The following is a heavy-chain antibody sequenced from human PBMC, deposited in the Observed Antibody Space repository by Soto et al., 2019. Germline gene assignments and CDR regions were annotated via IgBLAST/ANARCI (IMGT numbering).Heavy chain of an antibody. V-gene: IGHV4-4*02. D-gene: IGHD2-15*01. J-gene: IGHJ4*02. CDR3: ARAGDCSGGSCQPTAFDY. CDR1: SGSISSSNW. Sequence: QVQLQESGPGLVKPSGTLSLTCAVSSGSISSSNWWSWVRQPPGKGLEWIGEIYHSGSTNYNPSLKSRVTISVDKSKNQFSLKLGSVTAADTAVYYCARAGDCSGGSCQPTAFDYWGQGTMVTVSS. CDR2: IYHSGST.